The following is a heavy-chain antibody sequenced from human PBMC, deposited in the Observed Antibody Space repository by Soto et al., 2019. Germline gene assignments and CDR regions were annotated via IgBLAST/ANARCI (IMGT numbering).Heavy chain of an antibody. CDR2: INSDGSST. CDR3: ASIVVPAAMSVKYYYYYYMDV. D-gene: IGHD2-2*01. V-gene: IGHV3-74*01. CDR1: GFTFSSYR. Sequence: GALKVSCAASGFTFSSYRMHWVRQAQGKGLVWVSRINSDGSSTSYADSVKGRFTISRDNAKNTLYLQMNSLRAEDTAVYYCASIVVPAAMSVKYYYYYYMDVWGKGTTVTVSS. J-gene: IGHJ6*03.